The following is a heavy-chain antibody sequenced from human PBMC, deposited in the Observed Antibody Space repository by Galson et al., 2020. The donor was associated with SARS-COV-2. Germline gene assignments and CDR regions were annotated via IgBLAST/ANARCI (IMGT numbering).Heavy chain of an antibody. Sequence: GGSLRLSCAASGSTFSSFAMGWVRQAPGKGLEWVSAISGSGRATYYADSMRGRFTISRDNSNNTQYLQMHSLKAEDTAVYYCAKGSYDSSGYSPGGAFDIWGQGTVVTVSS. V-gene: IGHV3-23*01. D-gene: IGHD3-22*01. CDR2: ISGSGRAT. CDR3: AKGSYDSSGYSPGGAFDI. J-gene: IGHJ3*02. CDR1: GSTFSSFA.